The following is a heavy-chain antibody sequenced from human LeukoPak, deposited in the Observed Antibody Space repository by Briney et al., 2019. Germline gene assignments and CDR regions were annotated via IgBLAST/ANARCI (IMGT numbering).Heavy chain of an antibody. Sequence: GGSLRLSCAASGFTFSGFGMHWVRQAPGKGLEWVAVIWYDGSNKYYADSVKGRFTISRDNPKNTLYVQMNSLRAEDTAVYYCARGFLGSGYYYFVYWGQGTLVTVSS. V-gene: IGHV3-33*01. CDR3: ARGFLGSGYYYFVY. CDR2: IWYDGSNK. CDR1: GFTFSGFG. D-gene: IGHD3-22*01. J-gene: IGHJ4*02.